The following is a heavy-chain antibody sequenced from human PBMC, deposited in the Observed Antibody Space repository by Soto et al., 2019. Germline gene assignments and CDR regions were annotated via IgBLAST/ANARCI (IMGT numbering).Heavy chain of an antibody. CDR3: ARQYCSSTSCYYFDY. CDR1: GGSISSGGYY. Sequence: SETLSLTCTVSGGSISSGGYYWSWIRQHPGKGLEWIGYIYYSGSTYYNPSLKSRVTISVDTSKNQFSLKLSSVTAADTAVYYCARQYCSSTSCYYFDYWGQGTLVTVSS. V-gene: IGHV4-31*03. J-gene: IGHJ4*02. CDR2: IYYSGST. D-gene: IGHD2-2*01.